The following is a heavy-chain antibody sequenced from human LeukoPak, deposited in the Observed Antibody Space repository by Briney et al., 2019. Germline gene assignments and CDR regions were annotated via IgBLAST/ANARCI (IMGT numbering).Heavy chain of an antibody. CDR1: GGSMSSYY. Sequence: TSETLSLTCTVSGGSMSSYYWSWIRQPPGKGLEWIGYIYYSGYTNYNLSLKSRVTISLDTSKNQFSLKLSSVTAADTAVYYCARGVCTSTSCYAGDYGMDAWGQGTPVTVSS. D-gene: IGHD2-2*01. CDR3: ARGVCTSTSCYAGDYGMDA. V-gene: IGHV4-59*08. CDR2: IYYSGYT. J-gene: IGHJ6*02.